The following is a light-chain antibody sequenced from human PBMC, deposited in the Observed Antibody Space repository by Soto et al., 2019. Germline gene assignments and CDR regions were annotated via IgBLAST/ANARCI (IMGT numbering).Light chain of an antibody. CDR2: GAS. Sequence: EVVMTQSPATLSVSPGETATLSCRASQSLTTYLAWYQQAPGQAPRLLIYGASSRATGIPDRFSGSGSGTDFTLTISRLEPEDFAVYYCQQYGRSPWTFGQGTKVDIK. CDR1: QSLTTY. CDR3: QQYGRSPWT. J-gene: IGKJ1*01. V-gene: IGKV3-20*01.